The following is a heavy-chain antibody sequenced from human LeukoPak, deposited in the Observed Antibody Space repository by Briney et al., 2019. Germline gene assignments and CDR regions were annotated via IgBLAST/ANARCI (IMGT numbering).Heavy chain of an antibody. D-gene: IGHD2-2*01. J-gene: IGHJ6*02. V-gene: IGHV1-8*01. CDR3: ARGLQDIVVVPAANYYYGMDV. CDR1: GYTFTSYD. CDR2: MNPNSGNT. Sequence: ASVKVSCKASGYTFTSYDINWVRQATGQGLEWMGWMNPNSGNTGYAQKFQGRVTMTRNTSISTAYMELSSLRSEDTAVYYCARGLQDIVVVPAANYYYGMDVWGQGTTVTVSS.